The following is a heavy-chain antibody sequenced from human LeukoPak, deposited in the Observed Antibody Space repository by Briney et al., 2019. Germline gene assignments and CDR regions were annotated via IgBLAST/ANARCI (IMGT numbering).Heavy chain of an antibody. V-gene: IGHV3-23*01. CDR2: ISSSGVST. D-gene: IGHD1-26*01. Sequence: GGSLRLSCAASGFTFSSYAMSWVRQAPGKGLEWVSAISSSGVSTYYADSVKGRFTISRDNSKTTLYLQMNSLRADDTAVYYCARAPPSGSYYEGYYYYGMDVWGQGTTVTVSS. CDR3: ARAPPSGSYYEGYYYYGMDV. CDR1: GFTFSSYA. J-gene: IGHJ6*02.